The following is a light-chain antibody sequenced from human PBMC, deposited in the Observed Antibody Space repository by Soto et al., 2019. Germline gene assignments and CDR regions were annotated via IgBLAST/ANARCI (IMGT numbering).Light chain of an antibody. J-gene: IGKJ1*01. CDR3: QKYNIAPSWT. V-gene: IGKV1-27*01. CDR1: QSISSW. CDR2: SAS. Sequence: DIQMTQSPSTLSASLGDRVTITCRASQSISSWLAWYQQKPGKVPDLLISSASTLQSGAPSRFSGGGSGTDFTPTISSLQPEDVATYYCQKYNIAPSWTFGQGTKVDIK.